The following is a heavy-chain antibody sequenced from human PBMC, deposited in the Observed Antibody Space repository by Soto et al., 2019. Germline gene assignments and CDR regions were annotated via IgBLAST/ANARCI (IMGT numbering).Heavy chain of an antibody. J-gene: IGHJ4*02. D-gene: IGHD1-26*01. Sequence: PGGSLRLSCAASGFTFSNAWMIWVRQAPGKGLEWVGRIKRKSDGGTTDYAAPVKGRFTMSRDNAKNSLYLQMNSLRAEDTAVYYCARVVGATQMDFDYWGQGTLVTVSS. CDR1: GFTFSNAW. CDR2: IKRKSDGGTT. CDR3: ARVVGATQMDFDY. V-gene: IGHV3-15*01.